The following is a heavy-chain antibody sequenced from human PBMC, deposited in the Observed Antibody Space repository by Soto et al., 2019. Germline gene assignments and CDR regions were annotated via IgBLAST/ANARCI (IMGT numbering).Heavy chain of an antibody. J-gene: IGHJ4*02. CDR3: IIVRRFGEVN. V-gene: IGHV3-73*02. CDR2: IRSKANSYAT. D-gene: IGHD3-10*01. CDR1: GFTFSGSA. Sequence: EVQLVESGGGLVQPGGSLKLSCAASGFTFSGSAMHWVRQASGKGLEWVGRIRSKANSYATAYAASVKGRFTISRDDSKNTAYLQMNSLKTEDTAVYYCIIVRRFGEVNWGQGTLVTVSS.